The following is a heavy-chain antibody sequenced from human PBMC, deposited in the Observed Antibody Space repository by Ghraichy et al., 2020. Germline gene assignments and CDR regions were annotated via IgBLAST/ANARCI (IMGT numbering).Heavy chain of an antibody. CDR1: GDTVSSNSAS. Sequence: SQTLSITCAISGDTVSSNSASWNWLRQSPSRGLEWLGRTYYSSKWYNDYAVSVKSRITIIPDTSKNQFSLQLNSVTPEDTAVYYCARVGGGAAATVGFYWYFNLWGRGTLVTVSS. V-gene: IGHV6-1*01. CDR2: TYYSSKWYN. CDR3: ARVGGGAAATVGFYWYFNL. J-gene: IGHJ2*01. D-gene: IGHD6-13*01.